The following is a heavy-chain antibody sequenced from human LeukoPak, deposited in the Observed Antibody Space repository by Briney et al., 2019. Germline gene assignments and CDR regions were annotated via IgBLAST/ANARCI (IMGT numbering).Heavy chain of an antibody. V-gene: IGHV3-23*01. CDR3: ARVRITMVRGVSNWFDP. J-gene: IGHJ5*02. D-gene: IGHD3-10*01. Sequence: PGGSLRLSCAASGFTFSSYAMSWVRQAPGKGLEWVSAISGSGGSTYYADSVKGRFTISRDNPKNTLYLQMNSLRAEDTAVYYCARVRITMVRGVSNWFDPWGQGTLVTVSS. CDR2: ISGSGGST. CDR1: GFTFSSYA.